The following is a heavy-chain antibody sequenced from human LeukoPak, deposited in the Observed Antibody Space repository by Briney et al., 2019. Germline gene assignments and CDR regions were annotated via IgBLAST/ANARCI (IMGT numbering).Heavy chain of an antibody. CDR1: GYTFTDYD. D-gene: IGHD5-12*01. Sequence: ASVKVSCKTSGYTFTDYDITWVRQAPGQGLEWMGRVSPYNGNTYYSQRFQGRVTITKDTSTGTAYMDLRNLRDDDTAMYYCARGPSGYHNTGGQGTLVTVSS. V-gene: IGHV1-18*01. CDR3: ARGPSGYHNT. CDR2: VSPYNGNT. J-gene: IGHJ4*02.